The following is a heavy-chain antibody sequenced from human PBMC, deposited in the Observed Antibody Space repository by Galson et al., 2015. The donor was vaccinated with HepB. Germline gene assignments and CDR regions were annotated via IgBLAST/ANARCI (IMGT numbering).Heavy chain of an antibody. J-gene: IGHJ4*02. CDR3: AKASYSSSWSNFDY. CDR1: GFTFSSYG. Sequence: SLRLSCAASGFTFSSYGMHWVRQAPGKGLEWVAVISYDGSNKYYADSVKGRFTISRDNSKNTLYLQMNSLRAEDTAVYYCAKASYSSSWSNFDYWGQGTLVTVSS. CDR2: ISYDGSNK. D-gene: IGHD6-13*01. V-gene: IGHV3-30*18.